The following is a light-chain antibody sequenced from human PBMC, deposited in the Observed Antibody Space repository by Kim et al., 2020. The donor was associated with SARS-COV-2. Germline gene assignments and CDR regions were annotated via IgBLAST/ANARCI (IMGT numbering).Light chain of an antibody. Sequence: PRKSARIPCGGTSIGIKGVHWYHRKPGQAPVRVISYDSVPPSGIPERFSGSNSGNPATVTISRVEAGDEADYYCQVWDSSDDHRVVFGGGTQLTVL. CDR1: SIGIKG. CDR3: QVWDSSDDHRVV. V-gene: IGLV3-21*04. CDR2: YDS. J-gene: IGLJ2*01.